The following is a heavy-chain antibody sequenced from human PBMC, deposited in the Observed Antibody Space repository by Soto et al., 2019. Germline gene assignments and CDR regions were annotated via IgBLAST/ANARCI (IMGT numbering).Heavy chain of an antibody. CDR1: GFTFSSYS. CDR3: ARGYDRWELLTHLGY. CDR2: ISSSSSTI. J-gene: IGHJ4*02. Sequence: GGSLRLSCAASGFTFSSYSMNWVRQAPGKGLEWVSYISSSSSTIYYADSVKGRFTISRDNAKNSLYLQMNSLRDEDTAVYYCARGYDRWELLTHLGYWGQGTLVTVSS. V-gene: IGHV3-48*02. D-gene: IGHD1-26*01.